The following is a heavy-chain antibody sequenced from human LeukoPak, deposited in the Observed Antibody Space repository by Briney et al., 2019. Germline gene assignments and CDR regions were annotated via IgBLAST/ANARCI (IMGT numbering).Heavy chain of an antibody. CDR2: INPNSGGT. D-gene: IGHD3-3*01. J-gene: IGHJ4*02. Sequence: ASVKVSCKASGYTFTGYYMHWVRQAPGQGLEWMGWINPNSGGTNYAQKFQGRVTMTRDTSISTAYMELSRLRSDDTAVYCCARTLKLWSGYYTPPLGYWGQGTLVTVSS. CDR1: GYTFTGYY. V-gene: IGHV1-2*02. CDR3: ARTLKLWSGYYTPPLGY.